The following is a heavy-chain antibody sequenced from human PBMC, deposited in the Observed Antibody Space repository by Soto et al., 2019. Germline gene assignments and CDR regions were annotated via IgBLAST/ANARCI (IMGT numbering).Heavy chain of an antibody. D-gene: IGHD2-2*01. Sequence: GALRLSCAASGFTVRSNYMSWVRQAPGKGLEWVSVIYSGGSTYYADSVKGRFTISRDNSKNTLYLQMNSLRAEDTAVYYCARGGPGLAAMDDAFDIWGQGTMVTVSS. V-gene: IGHV3-66*01. CDR3: ARGGPGLAAMDDAFDI. CDR2: IYSGGST. J-gene: IGHJ3*02. CDR1: GFTVRSNY.